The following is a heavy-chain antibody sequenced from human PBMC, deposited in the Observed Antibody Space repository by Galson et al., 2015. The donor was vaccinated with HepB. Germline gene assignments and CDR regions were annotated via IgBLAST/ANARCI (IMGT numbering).Heavy chain of an antibody. J-gene: IGHJ3*02. Sequence: SVKVSCKASGYTFTGYYMHWVRQAPGQGLEWMGWINPNSGGTNYAQKFQGRVTMTRDTSISTAYMELSRLRSDDTAVYYCARLSIAARRAEEDAFDIWGQGTMVTVSS. CDR1: GYTFTGYY. CDR3: ARLSIAARRAEEDAFDI. CDR2: INPNSGGT. D-gene: IGHD6-6*01. V-gene: IGHV1-2*02.